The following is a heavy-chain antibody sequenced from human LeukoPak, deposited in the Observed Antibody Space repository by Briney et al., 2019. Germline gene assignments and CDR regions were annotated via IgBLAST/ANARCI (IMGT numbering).Heavy chain of an antibody. D-gene: IGHD2-21*02. J-gene: IGHJ5*02. CDR1: GYTFTSYG. CDR2: FDPEDGET. CDR3: ATIVYCGGDCSNWFDP. V-gene: IGHV1-24*01. Sequence: ASVKVSCKASGYTFTSYGISWVRQAPGKGLEWMGGFDPEDGETIYAQKFQGRVTMTEDTSTDTAYMELSSPRSEDTAVYYCATIVYCGGDCSNWFDPWGQGTLVTVSS.